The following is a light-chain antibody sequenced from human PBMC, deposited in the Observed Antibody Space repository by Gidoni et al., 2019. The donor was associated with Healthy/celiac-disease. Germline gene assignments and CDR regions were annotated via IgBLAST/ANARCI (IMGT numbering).Light chain of an antibody. CDR1: SSDVGGYNY. V-gene: IGLV2-14*01. CDR3: SSYTSSSTLHV. CDR2: DVS. Sequence: QSALTQPASVSGSPGQSFPISCTGTSSDVGGYNYVSWYQQHPGKAPKLMIYDVSTRPSGVSNRFSGAKSGNTASLTISGLQAEDEADYYCSSYTSSSTLHVFGTGTKVTVL. J-gene: IGLJ1*01.